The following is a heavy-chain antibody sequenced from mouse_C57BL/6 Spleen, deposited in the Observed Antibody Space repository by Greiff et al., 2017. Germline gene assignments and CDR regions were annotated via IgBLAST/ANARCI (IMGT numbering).Heavy chain of an antibody. CDR2: RSYDGSN. CDR1: GYSFTSGYF. Sequence: EVQLVESGPGLVKPSHSLSLSCSVTGYSFTSGYFWNWIRQSPGNKLEVRGFRSYDGSNNYNPSLKNRIPFTRDPYKNQFFLKLNSVTTEDTATYYCARGDDYGSSYEYYAMDYWGQGTSVTVSS. D-gene: IGHD1-1*01. CDR3: ARGDDYGSSYEYYAMDY. J-gene: IGHJ4*01. V-gene: IGHV3-6*01.